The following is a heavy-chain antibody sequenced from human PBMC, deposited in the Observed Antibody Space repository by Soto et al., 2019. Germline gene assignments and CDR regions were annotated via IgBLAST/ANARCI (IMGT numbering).Heavy chain of an antibody. CDR2: INPNSGGT. CDR1: GYTFTGYY. Sequence: ASVKVSCKASGYTFTGYYMHWVRQAPGQGLEWMGWINPNSGGTNYAQKFQGWVTMTRDTSISTAYMELSRLRSDDTAVYYCARGSAAAGTLHYGMAVWGQGTTVTVSS. D-gene: IGHD6-13*01. CDR3: ARGSAAAGTLHYGMAV. V-gene: IGHV1-2*04. J-gene: IGHJ6*02.